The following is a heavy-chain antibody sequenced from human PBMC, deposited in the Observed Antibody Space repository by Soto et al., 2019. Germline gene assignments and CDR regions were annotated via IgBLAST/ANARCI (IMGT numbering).Heavy chain of an antibody. J-gene: IGHJ6*02. Sequence: ASVKVSCKASGYTFTSYYMHCVRQAPGQGLEWMGIINPSGGSTSYAQKFQGRVTMTRDTSTSTVYMELSSLRSEDTAVYYCAREGGSGSYSSYYYYSMDVWGQGTAVTVSS. CDR2: INPSGGST. CDR3: AREGGSGSYSSYYYYSMDV. V-gene: IGHV1-46*01. D-gene: IGHD3-10*01. CDR1: GYTFTSYY.